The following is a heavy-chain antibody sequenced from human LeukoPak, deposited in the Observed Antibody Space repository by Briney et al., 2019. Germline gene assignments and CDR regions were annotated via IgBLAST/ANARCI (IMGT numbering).Heavy chain of an antibody. CDR1: GGSISSGGYY. CDR3: ASSGWYVRDRG. CDR2: IHSSGST. Sequence: SETLSLTCTVSGGSISSGGYYWSWIRQHPGKGLEWIGYIHSSGSTYYNPSLKSRVTISFDKSKNQFSLKLRSVTAADTAVYYCASSGWYVRDRGWGRGTLVTVSS. V-gene: IGHV4-31*03. D-gene: IGHD6-19*01. J-gene: IGHJ4*02.